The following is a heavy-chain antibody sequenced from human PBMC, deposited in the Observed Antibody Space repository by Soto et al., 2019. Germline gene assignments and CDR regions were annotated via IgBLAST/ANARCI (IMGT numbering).Heavy chain of an antibody. D-gene: IGHD3-3*01. Sequence: PSETLSLTCTVSGDSMSSDSWTWIRQPPGKGLEWIGFKYYSGRSTYNPSLKNRATISLDTSENQFSLKLSSVTAADTAVYYCASNLYDFWTGFDPWGQGTLVTVSS. CDR1: GDSMSSDS. V-gene: IGHV4-59*12. J-gene: IGHJ5*02. CDR3: ASNLYDFWTGFDP. CDR2: KYYSGRS.